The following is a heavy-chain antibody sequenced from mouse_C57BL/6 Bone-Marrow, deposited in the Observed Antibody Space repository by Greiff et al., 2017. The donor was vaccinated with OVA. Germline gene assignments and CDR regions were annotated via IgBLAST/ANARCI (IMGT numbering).Heavy chain of an antibody. CDR3: ARHDDYDDAWFAY. CDR1: GFTFSDYY. CDR2: ISNGGGST. V-gene: IGHV5-12*01. Sequence: EVQGVESGGGLVQPGGSLKLSCAASGFTFSDYYMYWVRQTPEKRLEWVAYISNGGGSTYYPDTVKGRFTISRDNAKNTLYLQMSRLKSEDTAMYYCARHDDYDDAWFAYWGQGTLVTVSA. J-gene: IGHJ3*01. D-gene: IGHD2-4*01.